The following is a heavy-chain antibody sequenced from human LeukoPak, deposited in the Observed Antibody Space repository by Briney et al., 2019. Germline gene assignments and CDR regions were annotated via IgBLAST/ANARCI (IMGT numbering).Heavy chain of an antibody. CDR2: IYPGDSDT. Sequence: GESLKISCTGSGYSFTSYWIGWVRQMPGRGLEWMGIIYPGDSDTRYSPSFQGQVTISADKSISTAYLQWSSLRASDTAMYYCARRVAGSYHDAFDIWGQGTMVTVSS. CDR3: ARRVAGSYHDAFDI. D-gene: IGHD1-26*01. J-gene: IGHJ3*02. V-gene: IGHV5-51*01. CDR1: GYSFTSYW.